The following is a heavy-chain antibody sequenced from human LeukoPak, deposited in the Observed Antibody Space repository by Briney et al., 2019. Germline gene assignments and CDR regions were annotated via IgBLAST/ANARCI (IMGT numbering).Heavy chain of an antibody. CDR3: ATVSGLLWAFDI. CDR1: GGSISSGDYY. D-gene: IGHD3-16*01. Sequence: SETLSLTCTVSGGSISSGDYYWSWIRQPPGKGLEWIGYIYYSGSTYYNPPLKSRVTISVDTSKNQFSLKLSSVTAADTAVYYCATVSGLLWAFDIWGQGTMVTVSS. V-gene: IGHV4-30-4*01. J-gene: IGHJ3*02. CDR2: IYYSGST.